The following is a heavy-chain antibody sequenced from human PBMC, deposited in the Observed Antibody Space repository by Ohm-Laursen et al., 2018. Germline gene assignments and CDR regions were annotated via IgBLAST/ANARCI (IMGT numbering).Heavy chain of an antibody. CDR1: GYTFTVNY. CDR3: ARVVSTLRYFDWLPEEYFDY. Sequence: ASVKVSCKASGYTFTVNYIHWVRQAPGQGLEWMGWINPNTGGTNYAQKFRGRVTMTRDTSITTAYMELSRLSSDDTAVYFCARVVSTLRYFDWLPEEYFDYWGQGTPVAVSS. CDR2: INPNTGGT. J-gene: IGHJ4*02. V-gene: IGHV1-2*02. D-gene: IGHD3-9*01.